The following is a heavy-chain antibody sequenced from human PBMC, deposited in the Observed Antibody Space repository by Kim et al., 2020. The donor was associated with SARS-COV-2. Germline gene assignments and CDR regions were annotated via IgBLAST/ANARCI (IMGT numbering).Heavy chain of an antibody. D-gene: IGHD3-16*01. V-gene: IGHV3-23*01. CDR2: IRGSGGTT. CDR1: GFTFSSYA. Sequence: GGSLRLSCVASGFTFSSYAMNWVRQAPGKGLEWVSTIRGSGGTTYYVDSVKGRFTISRDNSKNTLYLQMNSLRAEDTAVYYCAKDDGGTPDDAFDMWGQGTMVTVSS. J-gene: IGHJ3*02. CDR3: AKDDGGTPDDAFDM.